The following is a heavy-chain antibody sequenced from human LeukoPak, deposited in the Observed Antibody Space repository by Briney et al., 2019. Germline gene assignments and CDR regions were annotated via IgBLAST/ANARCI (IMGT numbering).Heavy chain of an antibody. CDR1: GVSISSSNSY. CDR2: IYYSGNT. D-gene: IGHD3/OR15-3a*01. Sequence: KASETLSLTCTVSGVSISSSNSYWGWIRQPPGKGLEWIGSIYYSGNTYYNASLKSRVTISIDTSKNQFSLKLTSVTAADTAVYYCARQTGSGLFILPGGQGTLVTVSS. CDR3: ARQTGSGLFILP. V-gene: IGHV4-39*01. J-gene: IGHJ4*02.